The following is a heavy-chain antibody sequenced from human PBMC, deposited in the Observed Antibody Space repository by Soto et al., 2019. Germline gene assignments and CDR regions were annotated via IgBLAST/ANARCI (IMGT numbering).Heavy chain of an antibody. CDR3: VKERSGHSYADS. J-gene: IGHJ4*02. Sequence: ASVKVSCKASGYTFTSYYMHWVRQAPGQGLEWMGLINPSGGSTSYADSVKGRFTISRDNSKNTLYLQMNSLRAEDSAVYYCVKERSGHSYADSWGQGTLVTVSS. CDR1: GYTFTSYY. CDR2: INPSGGST. D-gene: IGHD5-18*01. V-gene: IGHV1-46*04.